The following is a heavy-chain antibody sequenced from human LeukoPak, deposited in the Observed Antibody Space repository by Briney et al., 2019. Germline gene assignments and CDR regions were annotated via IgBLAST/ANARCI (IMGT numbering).Heavy chain of an antibody. CDR3: ARGLMRGYSYGLNY. J-gene: IGHJ4*02. V-gene: IGHV1-18*01. Sequence: WASVKVSCKASGYTFTSYGISWVRQAPGQGLEWMGWISAYNGNTNYAQKLQGRVTMTTDTSTSTAYMELRSLRSDDTAVYYCARGLMRGYSYGLNYWGQGTLVTVSS. CDR2: ISAYNGNT. D-gene: IGHD5-18*01. CDR1: GYTFTSYG.